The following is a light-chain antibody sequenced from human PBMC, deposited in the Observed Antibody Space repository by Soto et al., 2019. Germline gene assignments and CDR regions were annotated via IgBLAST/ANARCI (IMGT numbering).Light chain of an antibody. CDR2: RAS. Sequence: DIQMTQSPSTLSASVGDRVTITCRASQTISNWLAWFQQKPGKAPKLLIYRASSLERGVPSRFSGSGSGTEFTLTITSLQPDDFANYYCQQYNSPWTFGQGTKVEIK. V-gene: IGKV1-5*03. CDR3: QQYNSPWT. J-gene: IGKJ1*01. CDR1: QTISNW.